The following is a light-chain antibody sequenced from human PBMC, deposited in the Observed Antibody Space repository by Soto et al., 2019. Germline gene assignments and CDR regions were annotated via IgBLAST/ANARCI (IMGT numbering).Light chain of an antibody. Sequence: QSALTQPASVSGSPGQSIAISCTGTSSDVGSYNLVSWYQQHPGKAPKLMIYEVSKRPSGVSNRFSGSNSGNTASLTISGLQAEDEADHYCCSYAGYWVFGTGTKVTVL. CDR3: CSYAGYWV. J-gene: IGLJ1*01. CDR2: EVS. CDR1: SSDVGSYNL. V-gene: IGLV2-23*02.